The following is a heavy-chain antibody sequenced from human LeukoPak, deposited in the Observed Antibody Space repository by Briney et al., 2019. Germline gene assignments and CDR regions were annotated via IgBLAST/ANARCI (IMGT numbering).Heavy chain of an antibody. CDR1: GYTFTSYG. J-gene: IGHJ6*02. V-gene: IGHV1-18*01. CDR2: ISAYNGNT. Sequence: EASVKVSCKASGYTFTSYGISWGRQAPGQGLEWMGWISAYNGNTNYAQKLQGRVTMTTDTSTSTAYMELRSLRSDDTAVYYCARRIGGSSGYYSNYYYYYGMDVWGQGTTVTVSS. CDR3: ARRIGGSSGYYSNYYYYYGMDV. D-gene: IGHD3-22*01.